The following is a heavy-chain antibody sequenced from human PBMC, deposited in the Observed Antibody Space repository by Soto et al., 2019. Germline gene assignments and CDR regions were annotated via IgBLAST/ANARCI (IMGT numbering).Heavy chain of an antibody. CDR1: GGSFSSDH. D-gene: IGHD2-2*01. CDR3: ARDRPWDCSSSNYCYYYGLDV. J-gene: IGHJ6*02. CDR2: INNSGIT. V-gene: IGHV4-59*01. Sequence: LSLTCNVSGGSFSSDHWGWIRQPPGKGLEWIGKINNSGITNYNPSLKSRATISVDTSKNQFSLKLTSVTAADTSVYYCARDRPWDCSSSNYCYYYGLDVWGQGTTVTVSS.